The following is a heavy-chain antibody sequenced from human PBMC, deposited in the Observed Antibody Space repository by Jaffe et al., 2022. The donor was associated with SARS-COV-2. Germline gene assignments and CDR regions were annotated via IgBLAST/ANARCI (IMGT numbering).Heavy chain of an antibody. J-gene: IGHJ3*01. Sequence: EVQLVESGGGLVQPGGSLRLSCAASGFTFSSYWMNWVRQAPGKGLEWVANIKQDGSEKYYVDSVKGRFTISRDNAKNSLYLQMNSLRAEDTAVYYCARVYYGSGIRPPFWGQGTMVTVSS. D-gene: IGHD3-10*01. CDR1: GFTFSSYW. V-gene: IGHV3-7*03. CDR3: ARVYYGSGIRPPF. CDR2: IKQDGSEK.